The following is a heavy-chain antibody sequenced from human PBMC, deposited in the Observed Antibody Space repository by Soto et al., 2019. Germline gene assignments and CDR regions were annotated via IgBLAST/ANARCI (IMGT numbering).Heavy chain of an antibody. CDR2: INPNSGGT. CDR3: ARERVLGGVVGYYGMDV. Sequence: QVQLVQSGAEVKKPGASVKVSCKASGYTFTGYYMHWVRQAPGQGLEWMGWINPNSGGTNYAQKFQGWVTMTRGTSVSAAYMELSRLRSDDAAVDYCARERVLGGVVGYYGMDVWGQGTTVTVSS. V-gene: IGHV1-2*04. D-gene: IGHD1-26*01. J-gene: IGHJ6*02. CDR1: GYTFTGYY.